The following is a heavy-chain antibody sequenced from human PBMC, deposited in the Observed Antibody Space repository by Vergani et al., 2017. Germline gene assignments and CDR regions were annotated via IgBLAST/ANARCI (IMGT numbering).Heavy chain of an antibody. CDR2: ISGSGGST. V-gene: IGHV3-23*01. Sequence: EVQLLESGGGLVQPGGSLRLSCAASGFTFSSYAMSWVRQAPGKGLEWVSAISGSGGSTYYADSVKGRFTISRDNSKNTLYLQMNSLRAEETAVYYCANGVPGTYYDILTGYYLDYWGQGTLVTVSS. CDR1: GFTFSSYA. J-gene: IGHJ4*02. CDR3: ANGVPGTYYDILTGYYLDY. D-gene: IGHD3-9*01.